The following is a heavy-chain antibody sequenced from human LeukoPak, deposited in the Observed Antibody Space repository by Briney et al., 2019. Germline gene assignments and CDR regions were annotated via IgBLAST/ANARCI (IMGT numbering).Heavy chain of an antibody. J-gene: IGHJ6*02. CDR2: ISSNGATT. CDR1: GFTFSSFA. D-gene: IGHD5-18*01. Sequence: TGGSLRLSCSASGFTFSSFAMHWVRQAPGKGLEYVSAISSNGATTYYADSVKGRFTISRDNSKNTLYLQMSSLRGEDTAVYYCVKGGYSYATYLIDVWGQGTTVTVSS. V-gene: IGHV3-64D*06. CDR3: VKGGYSYATYLIDV.